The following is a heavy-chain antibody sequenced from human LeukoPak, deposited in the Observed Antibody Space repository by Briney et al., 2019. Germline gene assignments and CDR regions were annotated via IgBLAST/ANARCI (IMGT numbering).Heavy chain of an antibody. D-gene: IGHD2-15*01. CDR1: ANTFTNSW. CDR2: IFVGDSDT. J-gene: IGHJ6*02. Sequence: GESLKIPCKASANTFTNSWIGWARQMPGKGLEWMGIIFVGDSDTTYSPSFQGQVTISADRSISTAYLQWNSLKASDTAMYFCARLGYCSGGTCSSGYFYGMDVWGQGTTVTVSS. V-gene: IGHV5-51*01. CDR3: ARLGYCSGGTCSSGYFYGMDV.